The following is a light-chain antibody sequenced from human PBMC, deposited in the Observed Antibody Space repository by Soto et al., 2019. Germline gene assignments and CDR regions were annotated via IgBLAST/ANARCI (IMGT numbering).Light chain of an antibody. V-gene: IGKV3D-15*01. CDR2: GES. CDR1: QSISSN. CDR3: HQYNNWPPWT. J-gene: IGKJ1*01. Sequence: EIVMTQSPATLSMSPGERATLSCRASQSISSNLAWYQQKPGQAPRLLIYGESTRATGIPARFSGSGSGTEFTLTISSLQSEDFAVYYCHQYNNWPPWTFGQGTKVEIK.